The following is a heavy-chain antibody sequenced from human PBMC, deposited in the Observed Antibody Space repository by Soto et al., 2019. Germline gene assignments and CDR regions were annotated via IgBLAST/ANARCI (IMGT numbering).Heavy chain of an antibody. CDR2: IIPIFGTA. V-gene: IGHV1-69*13. Sequence: SVKVSCKASGGTFSSYAISWVRQAPGQGLEWMGGIIPIFGTANYAQKFQGRVTITADESTSTAYMELSSLRSEDTAVYYCARGHVAVAGTGPYYYYYGMDVWGQGTTVTVSS. CDR1: GGTFSSYA. CDR3: ARGHVAVAGTGPYYYYYGMDV. D-gene: IGHD6-19*01. J-gene: IGHJ6*02.